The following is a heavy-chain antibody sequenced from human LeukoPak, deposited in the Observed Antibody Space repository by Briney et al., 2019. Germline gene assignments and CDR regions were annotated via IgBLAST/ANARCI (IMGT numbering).Heavy chain of an antibody. J-gene: IGHJ6*02. Sequence: ASVTVSCKASGYTFTSYDINWVRQAPGQGLEWMGWMNPNSGNTGYAQKFQGRVTMTRNTSISTAYMELSSLRSEDTAVYYCARLVDYYDSSGYYSAGGYGMDVWGQGTTVTVSS. V-gene: IGHV1-8*01. D-gene: IGHD3-22*01. CDR3: ARLVDYYDSSGYYSAGGYGMDV. CDR1: GYTFTSYD. CDR2: MNPNSGNT.